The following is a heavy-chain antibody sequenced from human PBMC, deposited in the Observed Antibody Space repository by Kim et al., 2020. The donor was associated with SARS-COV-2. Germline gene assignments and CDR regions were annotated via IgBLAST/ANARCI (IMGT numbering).Heavy chain of an antibody. J-gene: IGHJ4*02. CDR2: ISGSGGST. CDR3: AKVKLVLPGYSSSWYYPTFDY. V-gene: IGHV3-23*01. CDR1: GFTFSSYA. D-gene: IGHD6-13*01. Sequence: GGSLRLSCAASGFTFSSYAMSWVRQAPGKGLEWVSAISGSGGSTYYADSVKGRFTISRDNSKNTLYLQMNSLRAEDTAVYYCAKVKLVLPGYSSSWYYPTFDYWGQGTLVTVSS.